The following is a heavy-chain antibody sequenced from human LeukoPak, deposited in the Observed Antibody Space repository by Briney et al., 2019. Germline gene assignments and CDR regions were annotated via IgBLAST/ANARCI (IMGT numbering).Heavy chain of an antibody. J-gene: IGHJ2*01. D-gene: IGHD3-10*01. Sequence: GGSLRLSCAASGFSFSSYWMNWVRQAPGKGLEWVANIKQDGSEKYYVDSVKGRFTISRDNAKMSVYLQMNSLRAEDTAVYYCARGEGSGTYYKRFFDLWGRGTLVTVSS. V-gene: IGHV3-7*05. CDR2: IKQDGSEK. CDR3: ARGEGSGTYYKRFFDL. CDR1: GFSFSSYW.